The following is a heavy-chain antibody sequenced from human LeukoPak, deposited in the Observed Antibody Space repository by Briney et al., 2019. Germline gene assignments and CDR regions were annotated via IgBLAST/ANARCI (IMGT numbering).Heavy chain of an antibody. Sequence: SSVKVSCKASGGSFIYYPINWVRQAPGQGLEWLGGIIPKYSASNYAQAFQGRVTITADESTNTVYMEMSGLRPDDTAVYYCVRPDRIFGVPAAFDAWGQGTLVAVSS. CDR3: VRPDRIFGVPAAFDA. CDR1: GGSFIYYP. CDR2: IIPKYSAS. D-gene: IGHD3-3*02. J-gene: IGHJ3*01. V-gene: IGHV1-69*01.